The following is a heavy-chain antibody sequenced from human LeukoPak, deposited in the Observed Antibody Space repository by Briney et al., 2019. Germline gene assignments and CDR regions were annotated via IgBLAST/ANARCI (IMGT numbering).Heavy chain of an antibody. CDR2: IYYSGST. Sequence: SETLSLTCTVSGGSISSYYWSWIRQPPGKGLEWIGYIYYSGSTNYNPSLKSRVTISVDTSKNQFSLKLSSVTAADTALYYCASLKDIVGATVDYWGQGTLVTVSS. CDR3: ASLKDIVGATVDY. J-gene: IGHJ4*02. CDR1: GGSISSYY. V-gene: IGHV4-59*01. D-gene: IGHD1-26*01.